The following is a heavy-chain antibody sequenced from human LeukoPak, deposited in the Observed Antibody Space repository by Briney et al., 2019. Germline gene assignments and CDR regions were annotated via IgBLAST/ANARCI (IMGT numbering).Heavy chain of an antibody. V-gene: IGHV4-31*03. J-gene: IGHJ4*02. CDR3: ARVTSGEFADY. D-gene: IGHD3-10*01. CDR1: GGSISIGGYY. CDR2: IYYSGIT. Sequence: SETLSLTCTVSGGSISIGGYYWGWIRQHPGKGLQWIGYIYYSGITYYNPSLKSRVIISVDTSKNQFSLYLSSVTAADTAVYYCARVTSGEFADYWGQGTLVTVSS.